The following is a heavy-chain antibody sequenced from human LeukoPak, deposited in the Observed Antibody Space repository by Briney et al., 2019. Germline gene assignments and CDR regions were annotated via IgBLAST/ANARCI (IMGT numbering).Heavy chain of an antibody. CDR1: GYTFTSYG. J-gene: IGHJ4*02. CDR2: ISAYNGNT. CDR3: ARDYGWCSYYPRSFDY. D-gene: IGHD3-10*01. V-gene: IGHV1-18*01. Sequence: ASVKVSCKASGYTFTSYGISWVRQAPGQGLEGMGWISAYNGNTKYAQKLQGRVTMTTETSTRTAYMELRSLRSDDTAVYYCARDYGWCSYYPRSFDYWGQGTLVTVSS.